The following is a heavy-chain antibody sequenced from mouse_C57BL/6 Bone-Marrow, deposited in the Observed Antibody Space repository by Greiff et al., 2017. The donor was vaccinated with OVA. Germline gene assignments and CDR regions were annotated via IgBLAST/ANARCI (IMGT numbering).Heavy chain of an antibody. Sequence: VQLQQSGAELVKPGASVKLSCTASGFNINDYSMHWVKQRPEQGLEWIGSIDPEDGETKYAPKFKGKATITADTSSNTAYLQRSSLTSEDAAVYCCARESFLDAMDYWGQGTSVTVSS. D-gene: IGHD6-2*01. V-gene: IGHV14-2*01. CDR2: IDPEDGET. J-gene: IGHJ4*01. CDR3: ARESFLDAMDY. CDR1: GFNINDYS.